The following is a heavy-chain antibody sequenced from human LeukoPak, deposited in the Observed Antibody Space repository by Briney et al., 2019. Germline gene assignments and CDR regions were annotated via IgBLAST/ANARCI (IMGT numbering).Heavy chain of an antibody. J-gene: IGHJ4*02. V-gene: IGHV1-18*01. Sequence: ASVKVSCKASGYTFTNDPIRWVRQAPGQGLEWMGWTSTFNGVANYSQKLHGKVTMTTDTSTSTAYMELRSLTSDDTAVYYCAREGSGYWGQGTLVTVSS. CDR1: GYTFTNDP. CDR2: TSTFNGVA. D-gene: IGHD2-15*01. CDR3: AREGSGY.